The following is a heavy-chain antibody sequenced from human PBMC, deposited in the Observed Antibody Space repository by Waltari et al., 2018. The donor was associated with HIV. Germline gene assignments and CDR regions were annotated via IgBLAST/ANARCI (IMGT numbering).Heavy chain of an antibody. CDR1: GFTFSSYW. Sequence: EVQLVESGGGLVQPGGSLRLSCAASGFTFSSYWMHWVRQAPGNGLVLVSRINSDGSSTNYADSVKGRFTISRDNAKNTVYLQMNSLRAEDTALYYCASLYNYVWGSPPPFDYWGQGTLVTVSS. CDR2: INSDGSST. V-gene: IGHV3-74*01. J-gene: IGHJ4*02. D-gene: IGHD3-16*01. CDR3: ASLYNYVWGSPPPFDY.